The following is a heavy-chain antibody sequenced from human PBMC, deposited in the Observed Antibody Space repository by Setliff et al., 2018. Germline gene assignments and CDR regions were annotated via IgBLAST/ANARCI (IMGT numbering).Heavy chain of an antibody. Sequence: GGSLRLSCTASGLSYINDWVSWVRQAPGKGLEWLASINPHGSEKYYADSVKGRFTISRDNAKNSLSLQMSNLRTEDTAVYYCFGAGTCSYWGQGTLVTVSS. J-gene: IGHJ4*02. CDR2: INPHGSEK. V-gene: IGHV3-7*01. CDR3: FGAGTCSY. D-gene: IGHD3-10*01. CDR1: GLSYINDW.